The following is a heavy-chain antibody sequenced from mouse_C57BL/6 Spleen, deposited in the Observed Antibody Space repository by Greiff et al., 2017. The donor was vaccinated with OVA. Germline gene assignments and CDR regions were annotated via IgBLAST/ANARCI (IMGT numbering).Heavy chain of an antibody. J-gene: IGHJ4*01. Sequence: QVQLKQPGAELVRPGTSVKLSCKASGYTFTSYWMHWVKQRPGQGLEWIGVIDPSDSYTNYNQKFKGKATLTVDTSSSTAYMQLSSLTSEDSAVYYCARWPYYYGSSRYAMDYWGQGTSVTVSS. CDR2: IDPSDSYT. CDR3: ARWPYYYGSSRYAMDY. D-gene: IGHD1-1*01. CDR1: GYTFTSYW. V-gene: IGHV1-59*01.